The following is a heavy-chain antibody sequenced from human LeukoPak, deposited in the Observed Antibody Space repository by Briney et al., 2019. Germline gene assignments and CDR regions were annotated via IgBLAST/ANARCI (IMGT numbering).Heavy chain of an antibody. CDR3: AKGPTTMVRGVIIGPYNWFDP. J-gene: IGHJ5*02. CDR1: GFTFSSYG. D-gene: IGHD3-10*01. CDR2: ISGSGGST. V-gene: IGHV3-23*01. Sequence: PGGSLRLSCAASGFTFSSYGMNWVRQAPGKGLEWVSAISGSGGSTYYADSVKGRFTISRDNSKNTLYLQMNSLRAEDTAVYYCAKGPTTMVRGVIIGPYNWFDPWGQGTLVTVSS.